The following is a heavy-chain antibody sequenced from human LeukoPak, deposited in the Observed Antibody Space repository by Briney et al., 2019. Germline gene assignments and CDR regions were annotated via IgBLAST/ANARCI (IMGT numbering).Heavy chain of an antibody. CDR2: IYYSGST. V-gene: IGHV4-31*03. CDR3: ARHDAGIAARPFDN. CDR1: GGSISSGGYY. J-gene: IGHJ4*02. Sequence: TLSLTCTVSGGSISSGGYYWSWIRQHPGKGLEWIGYIYYSGSTYYNPSLKSRITISVDTSKNQFSLKLSSVTAADTAVYYCARHDAGIAARPFDNWGQGTLVTVSS. D-gene: IGHD6-6*01.